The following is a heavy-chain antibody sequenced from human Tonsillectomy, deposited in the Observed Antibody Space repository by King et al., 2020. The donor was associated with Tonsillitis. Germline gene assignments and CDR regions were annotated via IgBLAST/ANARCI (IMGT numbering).Heavy chain of an antibody. CDR1: GDSISSSSYY. J-gene: IGHJ4*02. CDR3: ARGTFIAVADSFDY. V-gene: IGHV4-39*01. D-gene: IGHD6-13*01. Sequence: LQLQESGPGLLKPSETLSLTCTVSGDSISSSSYYWGWIRQPPGKGLEWIGSIDYSGSTYYNRSLKSRVTISVDTSKNQFSLKLSSVTAADTAVYYCARGTFIAVADSFDYGGQGTLVTVSS. CDR2: IDYSGST.